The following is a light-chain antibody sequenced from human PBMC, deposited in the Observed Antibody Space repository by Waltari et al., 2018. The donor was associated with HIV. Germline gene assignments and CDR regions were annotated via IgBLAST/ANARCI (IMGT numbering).Light chain of an antibody. CDR2: EVS. CDR1: SSDVGGYTY. CDR3: SSYAGSNNFVV. Sequence: QSALTQPPSASGSPGQSVTIPSTGTSSDVGGYTYVSWYQQHPRKAPKPMIYEVSKRPSGVPDRFSGAKSGNTASLTVSGLQAEDEADYYCSSYAGSNNFVVFGGGTKLTVL. V-gene: IGLV2-8*01. J-gene: IGLJ2*01.